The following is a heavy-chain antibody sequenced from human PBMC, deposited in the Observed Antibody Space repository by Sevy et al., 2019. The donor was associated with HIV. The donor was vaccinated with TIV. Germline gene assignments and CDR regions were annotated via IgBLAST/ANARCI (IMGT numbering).Heavy chain of an antibody. CDR1: GFTFSSYA. Sequence: GGSLRLSCAASGFTFSSYAMHWVRQAPGKGLEWVAVISYDGSNKYYADSVKGRFTISRDNSKNTLYLQMNSLRAEDTAVYYCAIEVAAAGHYYYGMDVWGQGTTVTVSS. V-gene: IGHV3-30-3*01. D-gene: IGHD6-13*01. CDR3: AIEVAAAGHYYYGMDV. J-gene: IGHJ6*02. CDR2: ISYDGSNK.